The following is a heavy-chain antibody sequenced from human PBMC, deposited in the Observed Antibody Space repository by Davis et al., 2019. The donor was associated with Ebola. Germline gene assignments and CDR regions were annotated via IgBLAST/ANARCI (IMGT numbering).Heavy chain of an antibody. CDR1: GFTFGDYA. CDR2: IRSKAYGGTT. V-gene: IGHV3-49*03. D-gene: IGHD3-3*01. CDR3: ARGRFLEFLSTHDQKNWFDP. J-gene: IGHJ5*02. Sequence: GESLKISCTASGFTFGDYAMSWFRQAPGKGLEWVGFIRSKAYGGTTEYAASVKGRFTISRDDSKSIAYLQMNSLRVDDTAVYYCARGRFLEFLSTHDQKNWFDPWGQGTLVTVSS.